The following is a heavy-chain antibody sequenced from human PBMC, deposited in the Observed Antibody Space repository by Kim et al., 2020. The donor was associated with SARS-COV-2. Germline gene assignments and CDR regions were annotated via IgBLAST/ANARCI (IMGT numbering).Heavy chain of an antibody. CDR2: IKQDGSEK. J-gene: IGHJ6*02. Sequence: GGSLRLSCAASGFTFRSYWMSWVRQAPGKGLEWVANIKQDGSEKYYMDSVKGRFTISRDNAKNSLYLQMNSLRAEDTAVYYCARSGRGGSSWYDIWEYDYYGMDVWGQGTTVTVSS. D-gene: IGHD6-13*01. V-gene: IGHV3-7*03. CDR3: ARSGRGGSSWYDIWEYDYYGMDV. CDR1: GFTFRSYW.